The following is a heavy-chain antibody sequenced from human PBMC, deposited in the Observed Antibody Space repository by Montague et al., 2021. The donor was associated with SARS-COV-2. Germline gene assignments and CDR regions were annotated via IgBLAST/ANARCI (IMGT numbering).Heavy chain of an antibody. J-gene: IGHJ4*02. D-gene: IGHD6-19*01. CDR2: IYNSGTT. CDR1: NVSINNYF. Sequence: SETLSLTCTVSNVSINNYFRGWIRQAPGKGLEWIGHIYNSGTTDYNPSLRSRVTISMDTSRNQFSLKLSSVTAADTAVYYCARTGYSSGWHSFDYWGQGTLVTVSS. V-gene: IGHV4-59*12. CDR3: ARTGYSSGWHSFDY.